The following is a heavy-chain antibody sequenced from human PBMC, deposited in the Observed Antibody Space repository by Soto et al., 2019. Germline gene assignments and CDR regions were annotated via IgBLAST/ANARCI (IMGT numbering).Heavy chain of an antibody. J-gene: IGHJ3*02. V-gene: IGHV3-30-3*02. Sequence: GGSLRLSCAASGFTFSSYAMHWVRQAPGKGLEWVAVISYDGSNKYYADSVKGRFTTSRDNSKNTLYLQMNSLRAEDTAVYYCAKRGPVSNFDIWGQGTMVTVSS. CDR1: GFTFSSYA. CDR3: AKRGPVSNFDI. CDR2: ISYDGSNK. D-gene: IGHD4-4*01.